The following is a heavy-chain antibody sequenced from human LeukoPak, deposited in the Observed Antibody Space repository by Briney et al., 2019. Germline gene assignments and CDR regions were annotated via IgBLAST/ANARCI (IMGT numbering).Heavy chain of an antibody. V-gene: IGHV4-34*01. CDR3: ARFPCSGDSCYSGIRAFDI. Sequence: NPSETLSLTCGVYGGSISGYYWNWIRQSPGKGLEWIGEINHSGTTNYIPSLKSRVTISVDTTKKQFSLKLSSVTAADTALYYCARFPCSGDSCYSGIRAFDIWGQGTMVTVSS. CDR1: GGSISGYY. CDR2: INHSGTT. J-gene: IGHJ3*02. D-gene: IGHD2-15*01.